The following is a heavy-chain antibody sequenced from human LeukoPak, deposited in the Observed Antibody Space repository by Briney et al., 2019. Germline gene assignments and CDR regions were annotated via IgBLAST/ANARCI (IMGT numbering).Heavy chain of an antibody. CDR1: GFTFTSPA. V-gene: IGHV1-58*01. J-gene: IGHJ6*03. Sequence: SVKVSCKASGFTFTSPAVQWVRQARGQRLEWIGWIVVGSANTNYAQKFQERVTITRDMSTSTAYMELSSLRSEDTAVYYCARVNFFELERRQSGPYYYYYMDVWGKGTTVTVSS. D-gene: IGHD1-1*01. CDR3: ARVNFFELERRQSGPYYYYYMDV. CDR2: IVVGSANT.